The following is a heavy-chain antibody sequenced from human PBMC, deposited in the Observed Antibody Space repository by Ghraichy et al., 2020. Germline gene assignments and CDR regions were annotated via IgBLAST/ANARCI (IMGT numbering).Heavy chain of an antibody. Sequence: GSLRLSCADSGFTFSSDWMHWFRQASGKGLVWVSRINSDGSIINYAESVRGRFTISRDNAKNTLYLQMNSLRAEDTAVYYCVRDAFGPRDYWGQGTLVTVSS. J-gene: IGHJ4*02. CDR3: VRDAFGPRDY. CDR1: GFTFSSDW. D-gene: IGHD3-10*01. V-gene: IGHV3-74*01. CDR2: INSDGSII.